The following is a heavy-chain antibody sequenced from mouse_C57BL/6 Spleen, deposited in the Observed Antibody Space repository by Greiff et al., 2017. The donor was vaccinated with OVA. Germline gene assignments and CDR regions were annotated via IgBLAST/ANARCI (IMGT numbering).Heavy chain of an antibody. CDR3: ARGGDFDV. V-gene: IGHV1-59*01. CDR1: GYTFTSYW. J-gene: IGHJ1*03. CDR2: IDPSDSYT. Sequence: QVQLQQPGAELVRPGTSVTLSCKASGYTFTSYWMHWVKPRPGQGLEWIGVIDPSDSYTNYNQKFKGKATLTVDTSSSTAYMQLSSLTSEDSAVYYCARGGDFDVWGTGTTVTVSS.